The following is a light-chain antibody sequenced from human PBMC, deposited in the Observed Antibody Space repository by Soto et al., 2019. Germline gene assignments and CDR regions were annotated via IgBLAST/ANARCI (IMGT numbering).Light chain of an antibody. Sequence: QSALTQPRSVSGSPGQSVTISCTGTSSDVGGYNYVSWYHQHPGKAPKLMIYDVSKRPSGVPDRFSGSKSGNTASLTISGHRAEDEADYYCCSYAGSYTLVVFGTGTKVTAL. CDR2: DVS. V-gene: IGLV2-11*01. J-gene: IGLJ1*01. CDR3: CSYAGSYTLVV. CDR1: SSDVGGYNY.